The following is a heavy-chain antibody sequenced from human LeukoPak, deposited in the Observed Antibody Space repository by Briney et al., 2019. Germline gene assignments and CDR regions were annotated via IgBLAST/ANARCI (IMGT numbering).Heavy chain of an antibody. D-gene: IGHD3-16*02. CDR2: ISGSGGST. V-gene: IGHV3-23*01. CDR3: AKDRDYVWGSYRYLDAFDI. Sequence: GGSLRLSCAASGFTFSNYAMTWVRQAPGKGLECVSAISGSGGSTYYADSVKGRFTVSRDNSKNTLYPQMNSLRAEDTAVYYCAKDRDYVWGSYRYLDAFDIWGQGTMVTVSS. J-gene: IGHJ3*02. CDR1: GFTFSNYA.